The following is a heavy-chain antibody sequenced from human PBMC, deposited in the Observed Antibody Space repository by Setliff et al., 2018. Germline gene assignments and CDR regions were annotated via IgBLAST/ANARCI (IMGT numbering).Heavy chain of an antibody. Sequence: PSETLSLTCAVSGGPTIGYYWTWIRQAPGKGLEWIGYIHPWGGSSESTNYSPSLKSRITISLDKSKSQFSLKLTSVTVADTAVYYCARGLHSGTYWGTRPLGLDYWVQGSLVTVSS. CDR3: ARGLHSGTYWGTRPLGLDY. J-gene: IGHJ4*02. CDR1: GGPTIGYY. D-gene: IGHD1-26*01. CDR2: IHPWGGSSEST. V-gene: IGHV4-59*08.